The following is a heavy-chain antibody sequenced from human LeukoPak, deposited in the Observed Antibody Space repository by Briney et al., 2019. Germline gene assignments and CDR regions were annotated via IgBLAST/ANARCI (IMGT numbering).Heavy chain of an antibody. CDR2: IIPIFGTA. CDR1: GGTFSSYA. CDR3: ARVGMVRDYYYYMDV. Sequence: ASVKVSCKASGGTFSSYAISWVRQAPGQGLEWMGGIIPIFGTANYAQKFQGRVTITADKSTSTAYMELSSLRSEDTAVYYCARVGMVRDYYYYMDVWGKGTTVTVSS. J-gene: IGHJ6*03. D-gene: IGHD3-10*01. V-gene: IGHV1-69*06.